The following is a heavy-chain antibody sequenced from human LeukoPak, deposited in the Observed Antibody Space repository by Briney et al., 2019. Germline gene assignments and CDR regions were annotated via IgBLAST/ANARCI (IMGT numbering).Heavy chain of an antibody. CDR3: AKGARVYYNYMDV. J-gene: IGHJ6*03. CDR2: ISGSGGST. CDR1: GFTFSNYA. Sequence: GESLRLSCAASGFTFSNYAMSWVRQAPGEGLEWVSAISGSGGSTYYADSVKGRFSISRDNSKNTVNLQMNSLRAEDTAVYYCAKGARVYYNYMDVWGKGTTVTVSS. D-gene: IGHD5-12*01. V-gene: IGHV3-23*01.